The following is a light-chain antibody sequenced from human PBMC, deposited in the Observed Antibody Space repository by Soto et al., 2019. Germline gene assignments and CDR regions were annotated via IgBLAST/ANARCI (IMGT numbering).Light chain of an antibody. CDR1: SSDVGGYNY. Sequence: QSVLTQPASVSGSPGQSITISCTGTSSDVGGYNYVSWYQQHPGKAPKLMIYEVSNRPSGVSNRFSGSKSGNTASLTISGLQPEDEADYYCCSYTSSSTIYAFGTGNKVTVL. J-gene: IGLJ1*01. V-gene: IGLV2-14*01. CDR2: EVS. CDR3: CSYTSSSTIYA.